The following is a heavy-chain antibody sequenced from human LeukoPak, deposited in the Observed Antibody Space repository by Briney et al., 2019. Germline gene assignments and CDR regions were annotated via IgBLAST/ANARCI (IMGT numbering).Heavy chain of an antibody. Sequence: ASVKVSCKASGYTFTYYYMHWVRQAPGQGFEWMGWINPNDGDTNYAQKFQGRVTMTRDTSISTAHMEVSRLRSDDTAVYYCARANFLYCSSSTCLFDYGGQGTLVTVSS. CDR3: ARANFLYCSSSTCLFDY. D-gene: IGHD2-2*01. CDR2: INPNDGDT. CDR1: GYTFTYYY. V-gene: IGHV1-2*02. J-gene: IGHJ4*02.